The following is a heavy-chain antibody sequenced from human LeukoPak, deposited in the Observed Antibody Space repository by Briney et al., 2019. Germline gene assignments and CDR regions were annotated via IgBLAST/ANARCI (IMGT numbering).Heavy chain of an antibody. CDR3: AKVYYYGSGSYYNDACDI. D-gene: IGHD3-10*01. V-gene: IGHV3-23*01. Sequence: PGGSLRLSCAASGFTLSSYAMSWVRQAPRKGLEWVSAIRGSGGSTYYADPVKGRFTISRDNSKNTLYLQMNSLRAEDTAVYYCAKVYYYGSGSYYNDACDIWGQGTMVTVSS. J-gene: IGHJ3*02. CDR2: IRGSGGST. CDR1: GFTLSSYA.